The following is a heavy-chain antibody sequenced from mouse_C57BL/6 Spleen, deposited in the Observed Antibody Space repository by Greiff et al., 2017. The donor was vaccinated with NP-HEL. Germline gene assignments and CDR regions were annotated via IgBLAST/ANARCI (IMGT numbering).Heavy chain of an antibody. Sequence: VHVKQSGAELVKPGASVKLSCTASGFNIKDYYMHWVKQRTEQGLEWIGRIDPEDGETKYAPKFQGKATITADTSSNTAYLQLSSLTSEDTAVYYCARYDGSSADYFDYWGQGTTLTVSS. V-gene: IGHV14-2*01. D-gene: IGHD1-1*01. J-gene: IGHJ2*01. CDR2: IDPEDGET. CDR3: ARYDGSSADYFDY. CDR1: GFNIKDYY.